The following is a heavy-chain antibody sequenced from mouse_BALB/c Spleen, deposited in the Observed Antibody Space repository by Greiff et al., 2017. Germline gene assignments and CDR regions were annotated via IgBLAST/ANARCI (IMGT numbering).Heavy chain of an antibody. Sequence: QVQLQQPGAELVRPGASVKLSCKASGYSFTSYWMNWVKQRPGQGLEWIGMIHPSDSDTRLNQKFKDKATLTVDKSSSTAYMQLSSPTSEDSAVYYCTRDGYYYAMDYWGQGTSVTVSS. D-gene: IGHD2-3*01. J-gene: IGHJ4*01. CDR2: IHPSDSDT. CDR3: TRDGYYYAMDY. V-gene: IGHV1S127*01. CDR1: GYSFTSYW.